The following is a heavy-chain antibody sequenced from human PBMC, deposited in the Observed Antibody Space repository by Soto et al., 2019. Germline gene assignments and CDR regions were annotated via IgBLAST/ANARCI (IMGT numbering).Heavy chain of an antibody. J-gene: IGHJ6*02. V-gene: IGHV4-31*03. D-gene: IGHD2-15*01. CDR3: ARGGLGYCSGGSCYSAEMSRYYYGMDV. CDR1: GGSISSGGYY. CDR2: IYYSGST. Sequence: QVPLQESGPGLVKPSQTLSLTCTVSGGSISSGGYYWSWIRQHPGKGLEWIGYIYYSGSTYYNPSLKSRVTISVDTSKHQFSLKLSSVTAADTAVYYCARGGLGYCSGGSCYSAEMSRYYYGMDVWGQGTTGTVSS.